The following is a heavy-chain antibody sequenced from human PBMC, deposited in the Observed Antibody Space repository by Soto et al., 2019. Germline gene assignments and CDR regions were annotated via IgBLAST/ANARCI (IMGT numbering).Heavy chain of an antibody. J-gene: IGHJ4*02. V-gene: IGHV4-39*01. CDR1: GGSISSSSYY. CDR3: ARLNYYDSR. Sequence: SETLSLTCTVSGGSISSSSYYWGWIRQPPGKGLEWIGSIYYSGSTYYNPSLTSRVTISVDTSKNQFSLKLSSVTAADTAVYYCARLNYYDSRWGQGTLVTVS. D-gene: IGHD3-22*01. CDR2: IYYSGST.